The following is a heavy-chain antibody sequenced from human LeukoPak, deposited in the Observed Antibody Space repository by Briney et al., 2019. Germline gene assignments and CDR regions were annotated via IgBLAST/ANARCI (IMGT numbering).Heavy chain of an antibody. V-gene: IGHV3-21*01. J-gene: IGHJ4*02. D-gene: IGHD5-12*01. Sequence: PGGSLRLSCAASGFTFSDYTMNWVRQAPGKGLEWVSSISSSSSYIYYADSVKGRFTISRDNAKNSLSLQMKSLRAEDTAVYYCARWRGSKFFDYWGQGTLVTVSS. CDR3: ARWRGSKFFDY. CDR2: ISSSSSYI. CDR1: GFTFSDYT.